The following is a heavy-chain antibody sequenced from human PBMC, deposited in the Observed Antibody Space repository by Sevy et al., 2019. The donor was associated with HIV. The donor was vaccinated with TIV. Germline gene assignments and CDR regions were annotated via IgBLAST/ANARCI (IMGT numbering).Heavy chain of an antibody. CDR1: GFTFSSYA. Sequence: GGSLSLSCAASGFTFSSYAMSWVRQAPGKGLEWVSAISGSGGSTYYADSVKGRFTISRDNSKNTLYLQMNSLRAEDTAVYYCATEGTTMVRGVIIKPDNWFDPWGQGTLVTVSS. D-gene: IGHD3-10*01. J-gene: IGHJ5*02. CDR2: ISGSGGST. CDR3: ATEGTTMVRGVIIKPDNWFDP. V-gene: IGHV3-23*01.